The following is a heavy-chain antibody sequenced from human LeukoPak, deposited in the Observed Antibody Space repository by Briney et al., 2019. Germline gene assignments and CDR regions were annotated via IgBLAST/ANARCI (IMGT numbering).Heavy chain of an antibody. Sequence: PGGTLRLSRAASGFTFRSYWMHWVRDGLGKGLVWVSHINSDGSTANYADSVKGRFTISRDNAKNTLYLQMDSLRAEDTAVYYCASGPDYGDYNYWGRGTLVTVSS. D-gene: IGHD4-17*01. J-gene: IGHJ4*02. CDR2: INSDGSTA. CDR1: GFTFRSYW. V-gene: IGHV3-74*01. CDR3: ASGPDYGDYNY.